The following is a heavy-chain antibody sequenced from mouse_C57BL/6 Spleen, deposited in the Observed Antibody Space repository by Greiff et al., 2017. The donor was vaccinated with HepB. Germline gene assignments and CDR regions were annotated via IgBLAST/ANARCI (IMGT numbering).Heavy chain of an antibody. Sequence: VQLQQSGAELARPGASVKLSCKASGYTFTSYGISWVKQRTGQGLEWIGEIYPRSGNTYYNEKFKGKATLTADKSSSTAYMELRSLTSEDSAVYFCARYDYDDGEYSAMDYWGQGTSVTVSS. V-gene: IGHV1-81*01. D-gene: IGHD2-4*01. CDR3: ARYDYDDGEYSAMDY. J-gene: IGHJ4*01. CDR1: GYTFTSYG. CDR2: IYPRSGNT.